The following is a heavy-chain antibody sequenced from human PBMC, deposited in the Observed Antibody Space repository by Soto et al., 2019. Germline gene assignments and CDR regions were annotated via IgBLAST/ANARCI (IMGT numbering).Heavy chain of an antibody. CDR2: IYPGDSGT. Sequence: PGESLKISCEGSGYSFTTYWIAWVRQMPGKGLEWMGIIYPGDSGTRYSPSFQGQVTISADKSISTAYLQWSSLKASDSAMYYCARTRTSSHYYALDVWGQGTTVTV. CDR1: GYSFTTYW. D-gene: IGHD6-13*01. V-gene: IGHV5-51*01. J-gene: IGHJ6*02. CDR3: ARTRTSSHYYALDV.